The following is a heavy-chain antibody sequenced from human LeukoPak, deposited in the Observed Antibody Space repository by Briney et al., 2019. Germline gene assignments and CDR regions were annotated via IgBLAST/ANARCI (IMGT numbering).Heavy chain of an antibody. V-gene: IGHV5-51*01. J-gene: IGHJ6*02. CDR2: IYPGDSDS. Sequence: GESLKISCKGSGYSFTTYWIGWMRQMPGKGLEWMGIIYPGDSDSRYSPSFQGQVTISADKSITTAYLQWSSLKASDTAIYYCARRGAGSGTFKYYYYGLDVWGQGTTVTVSS. D-gene: IGHD3-10*01. CDR1: GYSFTTYW. CDR3: ARRGAGSGTFKYYYYGLDV.